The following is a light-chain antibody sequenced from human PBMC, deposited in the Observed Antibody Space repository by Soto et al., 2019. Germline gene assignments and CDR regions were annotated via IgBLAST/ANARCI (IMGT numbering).Light chain of an antibody. CDR3: CSYADSNNV. Sequence: QSALTQPASVSGSPGQSITISCTGTSSDVGGYKYVSWYQQEPGKAPKLMIYEVSKRPSGVPDRFSGSKSGNTASLTVSGLQAEDEADYYCCSYADSNNVFGTGTKLTVL. CDR2: EVS. J-gene: IGLJ1*01. CDR1: SSDVGGYKY. V-gene: IGLV2-8*01.